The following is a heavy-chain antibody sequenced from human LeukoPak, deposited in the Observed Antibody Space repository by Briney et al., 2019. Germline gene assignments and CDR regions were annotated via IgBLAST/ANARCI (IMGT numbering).Heavy chain of an antibody. Sequence: GGSLRLSCAASGFTFSSYAMSWVRQAPGMGLEWVSTIIASGGRTYYADSVKGRFTISRDNSKNTLYLQVNSLRAGDTAVYYCAKDGEAPGSSGDFFDYWGQGTLVTVSS. CDR3: AKDGEAPGSSGDFFDY. CDR1: GFTFSSYA. V-gene: IGHV3-23*01. D-gene: IGHD3-10*01. J-gene: IGHJ4*02. CDR2: IIASGGRT.